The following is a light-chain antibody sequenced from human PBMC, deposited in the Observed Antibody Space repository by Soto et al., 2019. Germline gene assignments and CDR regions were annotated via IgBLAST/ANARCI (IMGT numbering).Light chain of an antibody. V-gene: IGKV3-15*01. CDR3: QQYYNWPRT. CDR1: QSVSSN. CDR2: SAS. Sequence: EIVMTQSPATLSVSPGARAPLSCRARQSVSSNLAWYQQKPGQAPRLLIYSASTRATGIPDRFSGSGSGTEFTLSISSLQSEDFAVYYCQQYYNWPRTFGQGTKVDIK. J-gene: IGKJ1*01.